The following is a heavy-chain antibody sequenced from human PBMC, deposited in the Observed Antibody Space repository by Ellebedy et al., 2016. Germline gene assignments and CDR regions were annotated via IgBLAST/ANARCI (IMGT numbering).Heavy chain of an antibody. D-gene: IGHD3-22*01. Sequence: SETLSLXXIVSGGSISSSSYYWGWIRQPPGKGLEWIGSIYYSGSTYYNPSLKSRVTISVDTSKNQFSLKLSSVTAADTAVYFCARDSSGYYYFDYWGQGTLVTVSS. J-gene: IGHJ4*02. CDR3: ARDSSGYYYFDY. CDR1: GGSISSSSYY. CDR2: IYYSGST. V-gene: IGHV4-39*07.